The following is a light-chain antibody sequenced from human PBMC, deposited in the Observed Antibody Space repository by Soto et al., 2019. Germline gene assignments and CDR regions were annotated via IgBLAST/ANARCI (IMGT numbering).Light chain of an antibody. J-gene: IGKJ3*01. Sequence: DIQLTQSPPTLSASVGDRVTITCRASQSITSWLAWYQQKPGKAPKLLIYDASSLESGVPSRYSSSGSETEFALTIRSLQPDDSATYYCQQYNGHSFGPGTKVDIK. CDR1: QSITSW. CDR2: DAS. CDR3: QQYNGHS. V-gene: IGKV1-5*01.